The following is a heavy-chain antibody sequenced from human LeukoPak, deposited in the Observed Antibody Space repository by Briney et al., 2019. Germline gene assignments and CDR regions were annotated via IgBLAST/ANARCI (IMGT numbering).Heavy chain of an antibody. V-gene: IGHV3-23*01. CDR1: GFTFSSYA. J-gene: IGHJ4*02. CDR3: AKDWGYGSGTYFDY. CDR2: ISGSGGST. D-gene: IGHD3-10*01. Sequence: GGSLRLSCAASGFTFSSYAMSWVRQAPGKGLEWVSAISGSGGSTYYADSVKGRFTISRDSSKNTLYLQMNSLRAEDTAVYYCAKDWGYGSGTYFDYWGQGTLVTVSS.